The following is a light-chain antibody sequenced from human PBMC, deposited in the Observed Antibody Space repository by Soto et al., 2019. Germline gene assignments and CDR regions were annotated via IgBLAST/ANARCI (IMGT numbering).Light chain of an antibody. CDR1: QSLLHSNGYNY. V-gene: IGKV2-28*01. CDR2: LGS. J-gene: IGKJ5*01. Sequence: DLVVTQSPLSLPVTPGEPASISCRSSQSLLHSNGYNYLDWYLQKPGQSPQLLIYLGSNRASGVPYRFSGSGSGTDFTLKISRVEAEDVGVYYCMQAVQTPRTFGQGTRLEIK. CDR3: MQAVQTPRT.